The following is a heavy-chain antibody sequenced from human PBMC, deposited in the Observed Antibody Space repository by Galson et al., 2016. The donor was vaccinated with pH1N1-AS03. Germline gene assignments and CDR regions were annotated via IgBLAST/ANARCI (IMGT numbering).Heavy chain of an antibody. CDR1: GYSFVSYW. CDR2: IYSGVSADT. D-gene: IGHD5-18*01. Sequence: QSGAEVKKPGESLKISCKGSGYSFVSYWIGWVRQMPGKGLEWMGVIYSGVSADTRYSPSFQGQVTISDDKSISTAYLQWSSLKASDSAIYYCARTSGYSSHWALDIWGQGTMVTVSS. CDR3: ARTSGYSSHWALDI. J-gene: IGHJ3*02. V-gene: IGHV5-51*01.